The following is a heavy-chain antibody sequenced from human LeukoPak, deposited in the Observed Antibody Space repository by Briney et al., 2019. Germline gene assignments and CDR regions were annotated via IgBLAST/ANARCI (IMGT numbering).Heavy chain of an antibody. V-gene: IGHV1-69*02. CDR2: VIPILGIA. D-gene: IGHD2/OR15-2a*01. Sequence: SVKVSCKASGGTFSSYTISWVRQAPGQGLEWMGRVIPILGIANYAQKFQGRVTITADKSTSTAYMELSSLRSEDTAVYYCARNLPGPGWTTWYYFDYWGQGTLVTVSS. CDR1: GGTFSSYT. CDR3: ARNLPGPGWTTWYYFDY. J-gene: IGHJ4*02.